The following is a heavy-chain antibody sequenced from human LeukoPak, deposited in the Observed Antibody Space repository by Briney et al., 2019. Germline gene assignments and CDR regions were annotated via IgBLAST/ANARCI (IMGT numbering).Heavy chain of an antibody. CDR1: GGSISSYY. D-gene: IGHD1-26*01. Sequence: SETLPLTCTVSGGSISSYYWSWIRQPPGKGLEWIGYIYYSGSTNYNPSLKSRVTISVDTSKNQFSLKLSSVTAADTAVYYCARDTGSYSFDYWGQGTLVTVSS. CDR3: ARDTGSYSFDY. V-gene: IGHV4-59*01. J-gene: IGHJ4*02. CDR2: IYYSGST.